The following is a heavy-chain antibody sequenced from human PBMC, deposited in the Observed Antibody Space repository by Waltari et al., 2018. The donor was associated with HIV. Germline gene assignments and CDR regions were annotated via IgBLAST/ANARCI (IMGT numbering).Heavy chain of an antibody. CDR2: IYYSGST. D-gene: IGHD3-22*01. CDR1: GGPISCYY. J-gene: IGHJ5*02. CDR3: ARDYYDSSGYYYGYSP. Sequence: QVQLQESGPGLVKPSETLSLTCTVPGGPISCYYWSWIRQPPGKGLEWIGYIYYSGSTNYNPSLKSRVTISVDTSKNQFSLKLSSVTAADTAVYYCARDYYDSSGYYYGYSPWGQGTLVTVSS. V-gene: IGHV4-59*01.